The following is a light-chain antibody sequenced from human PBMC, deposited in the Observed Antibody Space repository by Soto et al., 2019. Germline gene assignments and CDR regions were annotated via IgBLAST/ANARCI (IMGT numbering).Light chain of an antibody. V-gene: IGKV1-5*03. Sequence: DIQMTQSPSTLSASVGDRFTITCRASQSISSWLAWYQQKPGTAPMLLIYEASTLQSGVPSRFSGSGSGTEFTVTISSLQPADSAAYYGEQYRDNCTFGQGTKVEIK. CDR1: QSISSW. CDR3: EQYRDNCT. J-gene: IGKJ1*01. CDR2: EAS.